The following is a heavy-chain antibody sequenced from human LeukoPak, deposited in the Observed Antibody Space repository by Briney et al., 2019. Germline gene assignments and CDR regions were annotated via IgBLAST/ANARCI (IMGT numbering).Heavy chain of an antibody. CDR1: GFTFNTYS. J-gene: IGHJ4*02. CDR3: TRAPGGSGWYSTPYYFDY. CDR2: ISSSSSYI. V-gene: IGHV3-21*01. Sequence: GGSLRLSCAASGFTFNTYSMNWVRQAPGKGLEWVSSISSSSSYIYYADSVKGRFTISRDNAKNSLYLQMNSLTAEDTAVYYCTRAPGGSGWYSTPYYFDYWGQGTLVTVSS. D-gene: IGHD6-19*01.